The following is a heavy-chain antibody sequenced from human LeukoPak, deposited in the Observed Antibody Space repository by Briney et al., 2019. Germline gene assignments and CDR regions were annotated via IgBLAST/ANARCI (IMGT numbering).Heavy chain of an antibody. V-gene: IGHV1-2*02. D-gene: IGHD1-26*01. CDR2: INPNSGGT. CDR1: GYTFTGYY. CDR3: ARGALSKWELTKDY. J-gene: IGHJ4*02. Sequence: ASVKVSCKASGYTFTGYYMHWVRQAPGQGLEWMGWINPNSGGTNYAQKFQGRVTMTRDTSISTAYMELSRLRSDDTAVYYCARGALSKWELTKDYWGQGTLVTVSS.